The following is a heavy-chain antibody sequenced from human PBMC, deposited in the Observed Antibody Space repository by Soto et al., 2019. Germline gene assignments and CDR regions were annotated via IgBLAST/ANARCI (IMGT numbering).Heavy chain of an antibody. Sequence: VGSLRLSCAASGFTFSSYHMNWVRQAPGKGLEWVSSITSSGVYYRDSVKGRFTISGDNAKNSLYLQMNSLRAEDTAVYYCARDPCGSGPDFDYWGQGILVTVSS. CDR2: ITSSGV. J-gene: IGHJ4*02. CDR3: ARDPCGSGPDFDY. D-gene: IGHD3-10*01. CDR1: GFTFSSYH. V-gene: IGHV3-21*01.